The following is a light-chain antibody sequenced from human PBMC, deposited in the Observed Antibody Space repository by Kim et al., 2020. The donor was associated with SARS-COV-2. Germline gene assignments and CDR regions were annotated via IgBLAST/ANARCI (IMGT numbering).Light chain of an antibody. CDR3: QQYDSSPRT. V-gene: IGKV3-20*01. CDR2: GAS. CDR1: QSVTSNF. Sequence: EIVLTQSPGTLSLSPGERATHSCRASQSVTSNFLAWYQQKRGQAPRLLIYGASSRATGIPDRFSGSGSGTHFTLTISRLEPEDFAVYYCQQYDSSPRTFGQGTKVDIK. J-gene: IGKJ1*01.